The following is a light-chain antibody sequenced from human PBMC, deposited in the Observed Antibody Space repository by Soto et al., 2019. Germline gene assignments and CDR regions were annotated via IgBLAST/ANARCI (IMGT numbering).Light chain of an antibody. CDR1: SSDVGAYNF. J-gene: IGLJ1*01. Sequence: QSALTQPASVSGSPGQSITISCTGTSSDVGAYNFVSWHQQHPGKAPKLMIYNVYDRTSGISYRFSGSKSGNTAYLTISGLQGEDEADYYCSEYTGSRTYVFGTGTKLTVL. CDR2: NVY. CDR3: SEYTGSRTYV. V-gene: IGLV2-14*03.